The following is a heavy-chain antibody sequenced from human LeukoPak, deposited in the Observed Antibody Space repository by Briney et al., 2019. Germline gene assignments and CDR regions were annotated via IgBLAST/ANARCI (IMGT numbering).Heavy chain of an antibody. CDR1: GDSITGHF. D-gene: IGHD3-22*01. CDR3: ARDLRRGFYDSRGYYTDAFDI. Sequence: SETLSLTCIVSGDSITGHFWGWFRQPPGKGLEWIGHIYYSGNSNYNPSLKSRVTISVDTSKNQFSLKLSSVTAADTAMYYCARDLRRGFYDSRGYYTDAFDIWCQGTMVTVSS. CDR2: IYYSGNS. J-gene: IGHJ3*02. V-gene: IGHV4-59*11.